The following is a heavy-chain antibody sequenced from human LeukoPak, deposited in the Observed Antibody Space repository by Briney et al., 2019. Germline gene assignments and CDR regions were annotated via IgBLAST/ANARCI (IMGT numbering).Heavy chain of an antibody. D-gene: IGHD6-6*01. CDR1: GGTFSSYT. V-gene: IGHV1-69*04. J-gene: IGHJ6*03. Sequence: SVTVSCKASGGTFSSYTISWVRQAPGQGLEWMGRIIPILGIANYAQKFQGRVTITADKSTSTAYMELSSLRSEDTAVYYCARDGGIAALYYYYYMDVWGKGTTVTVSS. CDR2: IIPILGIA. CDR3: ARDGGIAALYYYYYMDV.